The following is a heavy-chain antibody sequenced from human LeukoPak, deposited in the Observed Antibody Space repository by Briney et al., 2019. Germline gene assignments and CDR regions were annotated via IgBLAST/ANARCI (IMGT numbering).Heavy chain of an antibody. J-gene: IGHJ5*02. CDR3: ARGSVMYYDFWSGQEEGSSDP. D-gene: IGHD3-3*01. CDR2: MNPNSGNT. Sequence: GASVKVSCKASGYTFTSYDINWVRQATGQGLEWMGWMNPNSGNTGYAQKFQGRVTMTRNTSISTAYMELSSLRSEDTAVYYCARGSVMYYDFWSGQEEGSSDPWGQGTLVTVSS. V-gene: IGHV1-8*01. CDR1: GYTFTSYD.